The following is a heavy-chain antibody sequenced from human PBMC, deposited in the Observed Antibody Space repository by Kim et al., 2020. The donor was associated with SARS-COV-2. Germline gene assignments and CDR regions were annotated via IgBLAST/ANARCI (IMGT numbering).Heavy chain of an antibody. J-gene: IGHJ6*02. V-gene: IGHV3-23*01. CDR3: ARSNVLTGYYSRNRYGMDV. D-gene: IGHD3-9*01. Sequence: VTGRFTISRDNSKNTLNLQMNSLRAEDTAVYYCARSNVLTGYYSRNRYGMDVWGQGTTVTVSS.